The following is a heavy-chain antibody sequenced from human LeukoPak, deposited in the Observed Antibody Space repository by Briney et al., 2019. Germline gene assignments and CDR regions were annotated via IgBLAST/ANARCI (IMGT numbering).Heavy chain of an antibody. CDR3: ARGYYYALDV. J-gene: IGHJ6*02. Sequence: SETLSLTCTASGASISYNYWNWIRQPPGKGLEWIGYIYYTGNTNYNPSLKSRLSISVDTSKNQFSLKLSSVTAADTAVYYCARGYYYALDVWGQGTTVTVSS. V-gene: IGHV4-59*01. CDR2: IYYTGNT. CDR1: GASISYNY.